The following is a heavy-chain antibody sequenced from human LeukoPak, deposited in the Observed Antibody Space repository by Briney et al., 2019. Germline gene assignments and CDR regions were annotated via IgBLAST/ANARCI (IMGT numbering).Heavy chain of an antibody. CDR3: ARGTWSSPIDY. CDR2: IYHSGST. V-gene: IGHV4-30-2*05. CDR1: GGSISSGGYS. Sequence: SETLSLTCAVSGGSISSGGYSWSWIRQPPGKGLEWIGYIYHSGSTNYNPSLKGRVTISVDKSKNQFSLKLSSVTAADTAVYYCARGTWSSPIDYWGQGTLVTVSS. D-gene: IGHD1-26*01. J-gene: IGHJ4*02.